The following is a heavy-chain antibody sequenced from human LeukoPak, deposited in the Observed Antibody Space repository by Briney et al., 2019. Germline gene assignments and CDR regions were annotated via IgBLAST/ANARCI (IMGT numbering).Heavy chain of an antibody. J-gene: IGHJ4*02. CDR1: GGSISSGDYY. D-gene: IGHD3-22*01. V-gene: IGHV4-30-4*01. CDR3: ARVKHYYDSSAFFDY. CDR2: IYYSGST. Sequence: SQTLSLTCTVSGGSISSGDYYWSWIRQPPGKGLEWIGYIYYSGSTYYNPSLKSRVTISVDTSKNQFSLKLSSVTAADTAVYYCARVKHYYDSSAFFDYWGQGTLVTVSS.